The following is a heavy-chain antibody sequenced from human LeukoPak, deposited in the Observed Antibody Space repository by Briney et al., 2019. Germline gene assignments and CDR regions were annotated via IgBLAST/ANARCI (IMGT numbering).Heavy chain of an antibody. CDR2: IGTASDT. CDR3: ARGPPRGKYYYMDV. J-gene: IGHJ6*03. V-gene: IGHV3-13*01. CDR1: GFTFSNFD. D-gene: IGHD1-1*01. Sequence: GGSLRLSCAASGFTFSNFDMHWVRQPTGQGLEWVSTIGTASDTYYPGSVEGRFTLSRDNAKNSLYLQMNSLTAGDTAVYYYARGPPRGKYYYMDVWGKGTTVTVSS.